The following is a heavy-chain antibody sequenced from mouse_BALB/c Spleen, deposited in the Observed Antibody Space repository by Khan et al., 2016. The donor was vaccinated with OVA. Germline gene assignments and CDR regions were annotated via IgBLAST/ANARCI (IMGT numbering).Heavy chain of an antibody. V-gene: IGHV14-3*02. CDR2: TDPANGNT. CDR1: GHNIKDIY. J-gene: IGHJ2*01. Sequence: EVQLQESGAELVKPAASLKLSCTASGHNIKDIYIHWVKQRPEKGLERIRRTDPANGNTKYDPKFQGKATITADTSSNTAYLQLSSLTSEDTAVYYCRISTINAWGQGTTLTGSA. CDR3: RISTINA.